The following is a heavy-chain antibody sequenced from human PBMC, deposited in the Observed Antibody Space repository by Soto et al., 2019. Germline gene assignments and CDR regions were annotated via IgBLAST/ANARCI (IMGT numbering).Heavy chain of an antibody. Sequence: PSETLSLTCTVSGDSIGSGTHYWNWIRQHPGKGLEWIGYISSSGNSYYSPFLKSRAFMSVDTSKNLFSLKLSSVTAADTAIYYCVGRLTSIDNYFDSWGQGTQVTVSS. CDR1: GDSIGSGTHY. V-gene: IGHV4-31*03. J-gene: IGHJ4*02. D-gene: IGHD2-8*01. CDR3: VGRLTSIDNYFDS. CDR2: ISSSGNS.